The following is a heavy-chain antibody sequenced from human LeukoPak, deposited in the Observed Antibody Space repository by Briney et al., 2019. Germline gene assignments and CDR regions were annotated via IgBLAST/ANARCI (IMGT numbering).Heavy chain of an antibody. D-gene: IGHD3-3*01. Sequence: PGGSLRLSCAASGFTFSSYAMSWVRQAPGKGLEWVSAISGSGGSTYYADSVKGRFTISRDNSKNTLYLQMNSLRAEDTAVYYCAKCPYYDFWSGSSTSLCYMDVWGKGTTVTVSS. CDR3: AKCPYYDFWSGSSTSLCYMDV. V-gene: IGHV3-23*01. J-gene: IGHJ6*03. CDR2: ISGSGGST. CDR1: GFTFSSYA.